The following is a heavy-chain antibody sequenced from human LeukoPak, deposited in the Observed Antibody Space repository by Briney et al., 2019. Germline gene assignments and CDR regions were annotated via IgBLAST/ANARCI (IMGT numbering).Heavy chain of an antibody. CDR1: GFTSSSYR. D-gene: IGHD3-22*01. CDR2: ISSSSSCI. J-gene: IGHJ3*02. CDR3: ARTSGYYKVGAFDI. V-gene: IGHV3-21*01. Sequence: GGSLRLSCAASGFTSSSYRMNWVRQAPGKGLEWVSSISSSSSCIYYADSVKGRFTISRDNAKNSLYLQMNSLRAEDTAVYYCARTSGYYKVGAFDIWGQGTMVTVSS.